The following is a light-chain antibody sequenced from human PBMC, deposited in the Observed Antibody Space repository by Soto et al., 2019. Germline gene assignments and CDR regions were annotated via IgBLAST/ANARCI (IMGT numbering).Light chain of an antibody. J-gene: IGKJ1*01. V-gene: IGKV1-8*01. CDR3: QKYNSSPKT. Sequence: AIQMTQSPSSLSASVGDRVTITCRASQGISSYLAWYQQKPGKSPKLLIYAASTLQSGVPSRFSGSGSGTDFTLTISCLQSEDFATYYCQKYNSSPKTFGQGTKVDIK. CDR2: AAS. CDR1: QGISSY.